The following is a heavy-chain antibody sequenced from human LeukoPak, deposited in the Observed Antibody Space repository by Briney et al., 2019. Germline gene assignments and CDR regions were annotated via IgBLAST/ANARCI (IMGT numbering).Heavy chain of an antibody. CDR2: IYTSGST. CDR1: GGSISSYY. CDR3: ARDMVVVVPAAMPYYYYYGMDV. D-gene: IGHD2-2*01. J-gene: IGHJ6*02. V-gene: IGHV4-4*07. Sequence: SETLSLTCTVFGGSISSYYWSWIRQPAGKGLEWIGRIYTSGSTNYNPSLKSRVTMSVDTSKNQFSLKLSSVTAADTAVYYCARDMVVVVPAAMPYYYYYGMDVWGQGTTVTVSS.